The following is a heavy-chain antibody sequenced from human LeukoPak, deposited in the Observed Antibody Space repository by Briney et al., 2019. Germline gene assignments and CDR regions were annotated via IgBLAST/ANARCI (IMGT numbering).Heavy chain of an antibody. CDR2: IYYSGST. CDR3: ARDRRTLGYCSGATCYPHWHFDL. D-gene: IGHD2-2*01. V-gene: IGHV4-59*01. Sequence: SETLSLTCTVSGVSISPYFWSWIRQPPGKGLEWIGYIYYSGSTSYNPSLKSRLTLSVDASKNQFSLKLSSVTAAGTAVYYCARDRRTLGYCSGATCYPHWHFDLWGRGTLVTVSS. J-gene: IGHJ2*01. CDR1: GVSISPYF.